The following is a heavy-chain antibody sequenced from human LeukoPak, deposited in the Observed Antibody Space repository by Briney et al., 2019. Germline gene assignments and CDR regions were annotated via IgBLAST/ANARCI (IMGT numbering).Heavy chain of an antibody. CDR1: GFTFSDYY. D-gene: IGHD6-13*01. CDR2: ISSSGSTI. CDR3: AITYSSSWYEHFQH. Sequence: GGSLRLSCAASGFTFSDYYMSWIRQAPGKGLEWVSYISSSGSTIYYADSVKGRFTISRDNAKNSLYLQMNSLRAEDTAVYYCAITYSSSWYEHFQHWGQGTLVTVSS. J-gene: IGHJ1*01. V-gene: IGHV3-11*01.